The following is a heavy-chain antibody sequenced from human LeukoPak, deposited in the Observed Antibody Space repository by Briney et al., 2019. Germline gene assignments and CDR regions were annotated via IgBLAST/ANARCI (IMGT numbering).Heavy chain of an antibody. CDR1: GFSVSGYW. CDR2: IKQDGSEK. J-gene: IGHJ4*02. CDR3: AREWQGGIAAAGTRIEGDY. V-gene: IGHV3-7*01. D-gene: IGHD6-13*01. Sequence: GGSLGLSCAVSGFSVSGYWMTWVRQAPGKGLEWVANIKQDGSEKNYVDSVKGRFTISRDNAENSLFLQMNSLRVEDTAVYYCAREWQGGIAAAGTRIEGDYWGQGTLVAVSS.